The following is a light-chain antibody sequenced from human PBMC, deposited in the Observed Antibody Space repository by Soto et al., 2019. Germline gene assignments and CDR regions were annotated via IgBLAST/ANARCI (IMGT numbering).Light chain of an antibody. CDR2: GAS. J-gene: IGKJ1*01. CDR1: QNIRTN. V-gene: IGKV3-15*01. CDR3: QQYKDWPTT. Sequence: IVMTQSPATLSVSPGERATFSCRASQNIRTNLAWYQQKPGQVPRLLIYGASTRATGIPARFSGSGAGTDFTLTITSLQSEDFGVYFCQQYKDWPTTFGQGTKVEIK.